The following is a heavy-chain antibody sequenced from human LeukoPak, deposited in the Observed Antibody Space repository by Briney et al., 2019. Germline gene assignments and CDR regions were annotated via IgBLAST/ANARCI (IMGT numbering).Heavy chain of an antibody. CDR1: GGSISSGGYC. V-gene: IGHV4-31*03. J-gene: IGHJ2*01. CDR3: ARRAPSAGYFDL. Sequence: SQTLSLTCTVSGGSISSGGYCWSWIRQHPGKGLEWIGYIYYSGSTYYNPSLQSRVTISMDTSKNQFSLNLSSVTAADTAVYYCARRAPSAGYFDLWGRGTLVTVSS. CDR2: IYYSGST.